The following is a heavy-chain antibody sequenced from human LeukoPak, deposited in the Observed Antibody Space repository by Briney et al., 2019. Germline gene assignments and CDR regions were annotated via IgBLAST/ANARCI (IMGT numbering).Heavy chain of an antibody. CDR1: GGSFSGYY. V-gene: IGHV4-34*01. CDR3: ARWWGSNSPTDY. J-gene: IGHJ4*02. Sequence: SETLSLTCAVYGGSFSGYYWSWIRQPPGKGLEWIGEINHSGSTNYNPSLKSRVTISVDTSKNQFSLKLSSVTAADTAVYYCARWWGSNSPTDYWGQGTLVTVSS. CDR2: INHSGST. D-gene: IGHD3-16*01.